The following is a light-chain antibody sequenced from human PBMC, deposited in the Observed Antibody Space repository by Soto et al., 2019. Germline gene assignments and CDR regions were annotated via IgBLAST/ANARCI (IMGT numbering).Light chain of an antibody. Sequence: QSVLTQPASVSGSPGQSITISCTGTSSDIGGYNYVSWYQHHPGKAPKLIIYDVSNRPSGVSNRFSGSKSGNTASLTVSGLQAEDEADYYCGSYTSSGTLGVFGTGTKVTVL. V-gene: IGLV2-14*03. CDR3: GSYTSSGTLGV. CDR2: DVS. CDR1: SSDIGGYNY. J-gene: IGLJ1*01.